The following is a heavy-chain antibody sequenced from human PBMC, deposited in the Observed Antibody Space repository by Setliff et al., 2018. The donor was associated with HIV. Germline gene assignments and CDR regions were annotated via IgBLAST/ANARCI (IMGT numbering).Heavy chain of an antibody. V-gene: IGHV4-39*07. CDR1: GGSVSSPSYY. J-gene: IGHJ6*02. D-gene: IGHD1-26*01. CDR3: EAATVGEAGYYGIDV. CDR2: VYNSGIT. Sequence: SETLSLTCTVSGGSVSSPSYYWGWIRQPPGKGLEWIGSVYNSGITFKNPSLKSRVSISVGRSGNQFSLRLTSVTAADTAVYYCEAATVGEAGYYGIDVWGPGTTVTVSS.